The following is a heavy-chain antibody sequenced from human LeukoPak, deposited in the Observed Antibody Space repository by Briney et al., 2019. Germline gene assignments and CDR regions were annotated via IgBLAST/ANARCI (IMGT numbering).Heavy chain of an antibody. CDR2: INYVGSKQ. V-gene: IGHV3-30*02. CDR1: GLTFSRFG. J-gene: IGHJ6*03. D-gene: IGHD2-2*01. Sequence: GGALRVSCAASGLTFSRFGMHWVRQAPGRGLEWVAFINYVGSKQYYADSVKGRFTISRDSSKNTLYLQMNSLRAEDTAVYYCAKDEVVPSYYYIDVWGKGTPVTVSS. CDR3: AKDEVVPSYYYIDV.